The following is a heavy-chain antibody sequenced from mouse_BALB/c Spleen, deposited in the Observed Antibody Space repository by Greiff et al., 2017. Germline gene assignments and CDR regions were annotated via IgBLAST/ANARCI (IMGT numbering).Heavy chain of an antibody. CDR2: ISDGGSYT. J-gene: IGHJ2*01. V-gene: IGHV5-4*02. Sequence: EVQGVESGGGLVKPGGSLKLSCAASGFTFSDYYMYWVRQTPEKRLEWVATISDGGSYTYYPDSVKGRFTISRDNAKNNLYLQMSSLKSEDTAMYYCARAHNYYFDYWGQGTTLTVSS. CDR1: GFTFSDYY. D-gene: IGHD1-3*01. CDR3: ARAHNYYFDY.